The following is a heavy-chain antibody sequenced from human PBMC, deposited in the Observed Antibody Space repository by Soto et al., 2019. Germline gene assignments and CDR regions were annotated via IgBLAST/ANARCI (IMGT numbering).Heavy chain of an antibody. CDR2: ISYSGST. CDR3: ATMGTPATGLYFFEY. J-gene: IGHJ4*02. CDR1: GGSISSGNYY. Sequence: QVQLQESGPGLVKPSQTLSLTCTVSGGSISSGNYYWSWIRQPPGKGLVWIGFISYSGSTYYSTSLKCRVTISVDPSKSQFSLTLSFVTAADTAVYYCATMGTPATGLYFFEYWGQGSLVTVSS. V-gene: IGHV4-30-4*01. D-gene: IGHD2-15*01.